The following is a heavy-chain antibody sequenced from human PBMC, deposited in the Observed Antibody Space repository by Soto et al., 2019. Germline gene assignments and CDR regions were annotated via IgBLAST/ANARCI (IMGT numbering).Heavy chain of an antibody. D-gene: IGHD2-2*01. Sequence: SSETLSLTCTVSGGSISSGGYYWSWIRQHPGKGLEWIGYIYYSGSTYYNPSLKSRVTISVDTSKNQFSLKLSSVTAADTAVYYCARDLPAAFDIWGQGTMVTVSS. CDR2: IYYSGST. V-gene: IGHV4-31*03. CDR3: ARDLPAAFDI. CDR1: GGSISSGGYY. J-gene: IGHJ3*02.